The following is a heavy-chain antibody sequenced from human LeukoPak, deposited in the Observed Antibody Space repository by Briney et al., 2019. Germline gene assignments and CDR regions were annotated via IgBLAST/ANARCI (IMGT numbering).Heavy chain of an antibody. V-gene: IGHV4-39*07. CDR1: GGSISSDNHY. CDR2: FFYTATT. Sequence: SETLSLTCAVSGGSISSDNHYWGWVRQSPRKGLEWIGTFFYTATTYYNPSLKSRVSISVDTSKNQFSLELTAVTAADTATYFCAGNGNPYYFDYWGQGALVTVSS. CDR3: AGNGNPYYFDY. J-gene: IGHJ4*02. D-gene: IGHD2-8*01.